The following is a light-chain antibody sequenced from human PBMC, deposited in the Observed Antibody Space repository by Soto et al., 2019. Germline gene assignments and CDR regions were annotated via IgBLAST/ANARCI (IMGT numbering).Light chain of an antibody. V-gene: IGKV3D-20*02. CDR1: QSVSSSY. CDR2: GAS. J-gene: IGKJ4*01. Sequence: DIVFTQSPGTLSLSQGERATLSCRASQSVSSSYLAWYQQKPGQAPRLLIYGASSRATGIPDRFSGSGSGTDFTLTISSLEPEDFAVYYCQQRCTLHNITFGGGTNVDI. CDR3: QQRCTLHNIT.